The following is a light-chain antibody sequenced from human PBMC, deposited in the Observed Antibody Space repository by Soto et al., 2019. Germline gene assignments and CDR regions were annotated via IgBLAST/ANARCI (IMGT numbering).Light chain of an antibody. J-gene: IGLJ2*01. V-gene: IGLV1-51*01. Sequence: QPVLTQPPSVSAAPGQRITISCSGSNSNIGDNYVSWYQHLPGTGPKLLISDNTDRPSGIPDRFSGSKSGTSATLAITGLQTADEADYYCATWDSSLTSVIFGGGTKLTVL. CDR1: NSNIGDNY. CDR3: ATWDSSLTSVI. CDR2: DNT.